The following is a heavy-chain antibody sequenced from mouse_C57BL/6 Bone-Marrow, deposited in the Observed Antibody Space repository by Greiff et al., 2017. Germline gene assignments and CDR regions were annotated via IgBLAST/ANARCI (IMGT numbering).Heavy chain of an antibody. V-gene: IGHV5-15*01. D-gene: IGHD2-1*01. J-gene: IGHJ3*01. CDR2: ISNLAYSI. CDR1: GFTFSDYG. Sequence: VMLVESGGGLVQPGGSLKLSCAASGFTFSDYGMAWVRQAPRKGPEWVAFISNLAYSIYYADTVTGRFTISRENAKNTLYLEMSSLRSEDTAMYYCARIYYGNQAWFAYWGQGTLVTVSA. CDR3: ARIYYGNQAWFAY.